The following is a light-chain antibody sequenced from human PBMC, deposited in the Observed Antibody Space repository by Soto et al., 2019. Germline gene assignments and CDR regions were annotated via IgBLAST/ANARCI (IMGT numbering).Light chain of an antibody. J-gene: IGKJ1*01. Sequence: DVQMTQSPSTLSASVRDRVTITCRASQSISSWLAWYQQKPGKAPKLLIYDASSLESGVPSRFSGSGSWTEFTLTISSLQPDDFATYYCQLYNSYSRTFGQGTKV. CDR1: QSISSW. CDR3: QLYNSYSRT. CDR2: DAS. V-gene: IGKV1-5*01.